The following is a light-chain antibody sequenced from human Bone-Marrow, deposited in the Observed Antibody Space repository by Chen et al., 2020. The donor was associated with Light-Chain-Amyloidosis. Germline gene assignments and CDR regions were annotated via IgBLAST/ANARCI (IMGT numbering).Light chain of an antibody. Sequence: SFKLTQSPSVSVSPGQTATIACSGDNLVDKYVCWYQRRPGQSPVLIIFQDNKRPSGIPERFSGSNSANTATLTITETQVMDEADYYCQAWDISSGAVFGGGTKLTVL. J-gene: IGLJ2*01. CDR2: QDN. CDR3: QAWDISSGAV. V-gene: IGLV3-1*01. CDR1: NLVDKY.